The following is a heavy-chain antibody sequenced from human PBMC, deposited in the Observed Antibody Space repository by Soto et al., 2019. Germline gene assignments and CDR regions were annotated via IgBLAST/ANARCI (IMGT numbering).Heavy chain of an antibody. CDR3: ARDTNYYGSGRGVDY. D-gene: IGHD3-10*01. J-gene: IGHJ4*02. Sequence: EVQLVESGGGLVEPGGSLRLSCAASGFTFSAYSMSWVRQAPGEGLEWVSSITSFNTYINYGDSVKGRFVISRDNAKNSLYLQMNSLRAEDTAVYFCARDTNYYGSGRGVDYWGQGTLVTVSS. V-gene: IGHV3-21*02. CDR1: GFTFSAYS. CDR2: ITSFNTYI.